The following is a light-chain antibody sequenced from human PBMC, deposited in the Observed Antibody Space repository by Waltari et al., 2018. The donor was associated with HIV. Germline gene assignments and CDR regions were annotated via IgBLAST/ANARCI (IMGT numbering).Light chain of an antibody. Sequence: AIQLTQSPSSLSASVGDRVTITCRASQDISSALAWYQQKPGKAPKLLIYDASSLESGVPSRFSGSGSGTDFTLTISSLQPEDFATYYCQQFNSYLWTFGQGTKVEIK. J-gene: IGKJ1*01. CDR2: DAS. CDR1: QDISSA. V-gene: IGKV1-13*02. CDR3: QQFNSYLWT.